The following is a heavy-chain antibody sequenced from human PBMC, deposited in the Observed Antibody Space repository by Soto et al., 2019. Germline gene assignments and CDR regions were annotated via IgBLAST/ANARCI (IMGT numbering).Heavy chain of an antibody. V-gene: IGHV1-2*04. CDR3: ARGRRDASVWQQLVNGYNWFDP. CDR1: GYSFTGYY. D-gene: IGHD6-13*01. J-gene: IGHJ5*02. CDR2: INPNSGGT. Sequence: ASVKVSCKASGYSFTGYYMHWVRQAPGQGLEWMGWINPNSGGTNYAQKFQGWVTMIRDTSISTASMELSRLRSDDTAVYYCARGRRDASVWQQLVNGYNWFDPWGQGTLVTVSA.